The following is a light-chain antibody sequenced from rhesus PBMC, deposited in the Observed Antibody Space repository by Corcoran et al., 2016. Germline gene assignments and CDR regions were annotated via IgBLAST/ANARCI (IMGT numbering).Light chain of an antibody. CDR2: DAS. V-gene: IGKV1S13*01. J-gene: IGKJ1*01. CDR3: QQHSTYPWT. Sequence: DIQMTQSPSSLSASVGDTVTITCKASQDITKYLAWSQQKPGKAPKLLIYDASTLESGVPLRFSGSGSGEKFTLTISSLQHEDFAAYYCQQHSTYPWTFGQGTKVEIK. CDR1: QDITKY.